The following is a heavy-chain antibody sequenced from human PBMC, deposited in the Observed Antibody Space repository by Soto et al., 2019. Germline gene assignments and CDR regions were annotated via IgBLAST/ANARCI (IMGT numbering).Heavy chain of an antibody. CDR3: ASGDILTGYYNNWFDP. J-gene: IGHJ5*02. Sequence: GGSLRLSCAASGFTFSSYSMNWVRQAPGKGLEWVSSISSSSSYIYYADSVKGRFTISRDNAKNSLYLQMNSLRAEDTAVYYCASGDILTGYYNNWFDPWGQGTLVTVSS. CDR2: ISSSSSYI. V-gene: IGHV3-21*01. D-gene: IGHD3-9*01. CDR1: GFTFSSYS.